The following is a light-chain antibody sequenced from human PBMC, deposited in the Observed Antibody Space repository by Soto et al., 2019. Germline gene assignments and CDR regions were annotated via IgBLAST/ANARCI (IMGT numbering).Light chain of an antibody. CDR3: QSYDSSLSVYYV. CDR1: SSNIGAGYD. Sequence: SVLRQPPAVSRAPGQRVTIACTGSSSNIGAGYDVHWYQQRPGTAPKLLIYGNKNRPSGVPDRFSGSKSGTSASLAITGLQAEDEADYCCQSYDSSLSVYYVFGTGTKVTVL. J-gene: IGLJ1*01. V-gene: IGLV1-40*01. CDR2: GNK.